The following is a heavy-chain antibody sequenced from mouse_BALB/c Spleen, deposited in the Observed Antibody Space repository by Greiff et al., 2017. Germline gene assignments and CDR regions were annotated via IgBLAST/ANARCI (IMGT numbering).Heavy chain of an antibody. CDR3: ARGGILDGYVGY. V-gene: IGHV3-2*02. D-gene: IGHD2-2*01. CDR1: GYSITSDYA. J-gene: IGHJ2*01. Sequence: EVKLQESGPGLVKPSQSLSLTCTVTGYSITSDYAWNWIRQFPGNKLEWMGYISYSGSTSYNPSLKSRISITRDTSKNQFFLQLNSVTTEDTATYYCARGGILDGYVGYWGQGTTLTVSS. CDR2: ISYSGST.